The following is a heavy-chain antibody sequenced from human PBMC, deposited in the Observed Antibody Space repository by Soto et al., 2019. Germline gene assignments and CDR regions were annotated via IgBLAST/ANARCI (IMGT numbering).Heavy chain of an antibody. CDR2: IKQDGSEK. V-gene: IGHV3-7*01. J-gene: IGHJ4*02. D-gene: IGHD5-12*01. Sequence: GGSLRLSCAASGFTFSSYWMSWVRQAPGKGLEWVANIKQDGSEKYYVDSVKGRFTISRDNAKNSLYLQMNSLRAEDTAVYHCARGLRGYSGYVFDYWGQGTLVTVSS. CDR3: ARGLRGYSGYVFDY. CDR1: GFTFSSYW.